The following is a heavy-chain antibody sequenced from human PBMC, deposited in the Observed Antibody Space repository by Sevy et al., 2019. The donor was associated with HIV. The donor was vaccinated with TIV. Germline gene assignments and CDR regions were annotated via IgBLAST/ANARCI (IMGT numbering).Heavy chain of an antibody. D-gene: IGHD5-12*01. CDR1: GFTFSSYG. CDR3: ARESHRRDGYKRGYSMDV. CDR2: IWYDGSNK. Sequence: GGSLRLSCAASGFTFSSYGMHWVRQAPGKGLEWVAVIWYDGSNKYYADSVKGRFTISRDNSKNTLYLQMNSLRAEDTAVYYCARESHRRDGYKRGYSMDVWGQGTTVTVSS. J-gene: IGHJ6*02. V-gene: IGHV3-33*01.